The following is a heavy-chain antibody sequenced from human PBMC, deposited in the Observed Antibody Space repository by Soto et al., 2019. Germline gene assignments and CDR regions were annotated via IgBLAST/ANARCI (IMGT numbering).Heavy chain of an antibody. V-gene: IGHV4-59*01. CDR1: GGSISSYY. J-gene: IGHJ4*02. D-gene: IGHD5-18*01. Sequence: SETLSLTCTVSGGSISSYYWSWIQQPPGKGLEWIGYIYYSGSTNYNPSLKSRVTISVDTSKNQFSLKLSSVTAADTAVYYCAREGGYSYGYDYWGQGTLVTVSS. CDR2: IYYSGST. CDR3: AREGGYSYGYDY.